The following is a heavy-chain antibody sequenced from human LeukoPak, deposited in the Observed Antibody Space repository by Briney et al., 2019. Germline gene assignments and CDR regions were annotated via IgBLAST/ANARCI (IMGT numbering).Heavy chain of an antibody. CDR3: ARTVEYSSLDY. J-gene: IGHJ4*02. V-gene: IGHV4-4*07. CDR1: GASISSYY. Sequence: ETLSLTCTVSGASISSYYWSWIRQPAGKGLEWTGRIYISGSTNYNPSFKSRVTMSVDTSKNQFSLKLSSVTAADTAVYYCARTVEYSSLDYWGQGTLVTVSS. CDR2: IYISGST. D-gene: IGHD6-6*01.